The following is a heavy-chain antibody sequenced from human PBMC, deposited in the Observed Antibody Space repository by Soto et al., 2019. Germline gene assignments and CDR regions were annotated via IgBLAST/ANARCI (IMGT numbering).Heavy chain of an antibody. V-gene: IGHV3-33*01. CDR3: ATLASKNGFDI. CDR1: GFTFSSYG. D-gene: IGHD6-19*01. CDR2: IWYDASNK. Sequence: QVQLVESGGGVVQPGRSLRLSCAASGFTFSSYGMHWVRQAPGKGLEWVAVIWYDASNKYYADSVKGRFTISRDNSKNTLNLQMNNLRGDDTAVYYCATLASKNGFDIWGQGTMVTVSS. J-gene: IGHJ3*02.